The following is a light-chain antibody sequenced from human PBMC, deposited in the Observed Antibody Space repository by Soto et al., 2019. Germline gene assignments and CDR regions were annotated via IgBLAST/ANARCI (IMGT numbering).Light chain of an antibody. J-gene: IGKJ5*01. Sequence: EIVLTQSRATLSWSPGERATLSCRASQSVSSYLAWYQQKPGQPPRLLIYDASNRATGIPARFSGSGSGTEFTLTISSLLPEDLAAYNCKHRSNLFGQGTRLEV. CDR1: QSVSSY. V-gene: IGKV3-11*01. CDR3: KHRSNL. CDR2: DAS.